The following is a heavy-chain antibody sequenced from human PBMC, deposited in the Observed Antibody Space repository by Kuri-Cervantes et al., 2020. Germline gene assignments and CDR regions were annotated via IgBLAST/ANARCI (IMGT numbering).Heavy chain of an antibody. Sequence: ASVKVSFKASGYTFTSYTMNWVRQAPGQGLEWMGWINTNTGNPTYAQGFTGRFVFSLDTSVSTAYLQICSLKAEDTAVYYCAREDDYGDSVGAFDYWGQGTLVTVSS. V-gene: IGHV7-4-1*01. CDR2: INTNTGNP. CDR1: GYTFTSYT. D-gene: IGHD4-17*01. CDR3: AREDDYGDSVGAFDY. J-gene: IGHJ4*02.